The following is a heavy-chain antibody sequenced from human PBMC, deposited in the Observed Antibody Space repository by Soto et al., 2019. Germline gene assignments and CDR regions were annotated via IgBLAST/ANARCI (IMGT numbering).Heavy chain of an antibody. CDR3: ARPVDTAMGPADY. Sequence: QLQLQESGPGLVKPSETLSLTCTVSGGSISSSSYYWGWIRQPPGKGLEWIGSIYYSGSTYYNPSLKSRVTISVDTSKNQFSLKLSSVTAADTAVYYCARPVDTAMGPADYWGQGTLVTVSS. CDR2: IYYSGST. J-gene: IGHJ4*02. D-gene: IGHD5-18*01. CDR1: GGSISSSSYY. V-gene: IGHV4-39*01.